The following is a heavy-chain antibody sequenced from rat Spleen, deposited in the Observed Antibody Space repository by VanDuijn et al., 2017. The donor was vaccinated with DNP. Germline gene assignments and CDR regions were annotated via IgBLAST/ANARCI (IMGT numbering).Heavy chain of an antibody. V-gene: IGHV5-58*01. D-gene: IGHD1-4*01. J-gene: IGHJ2*01. CDR1: GFTFSGFW. CDR3: ARGNYPGINTFDY. CDR2: INTDGDTP. Sequence: EVQLVETGGGLVQPGRSLKLSCVASGFTFSGFWMYWIRQVPGKGLEWVSSINTDGDTPYYPDSVKGRFTVSRDNAQNTVWLQMNSLRSEDTATYYCARGNYPGINTFDYWGQGVMVTVSS.